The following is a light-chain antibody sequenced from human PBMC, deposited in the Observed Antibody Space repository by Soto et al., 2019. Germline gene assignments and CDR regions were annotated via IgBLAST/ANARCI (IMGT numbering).Light chain of an antibody. CDR2: DQX. V-gene: IGKV3-20*01. J-gene: IGKJ5*01. Sequence: FVLTQSPGTLSLSRGERATLAXRASHTVITNYLAWYQQKPXXSTRFXXXDQXSRATGTPERFSGGGSGRDFTLTISRLEPEDFSVYFCQQYGNSPTGTFGQGTRLDIK. CDR3: QQYGNSPTGT. CDR1: HTVITNY.